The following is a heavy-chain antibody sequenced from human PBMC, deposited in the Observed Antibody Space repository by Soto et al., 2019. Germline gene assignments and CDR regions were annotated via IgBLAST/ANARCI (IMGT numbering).Heavy chain of an antibody. CDR1: GGPISSGDYY. Sequence: QVQLQQSGPGLVKPSQTLSLTCTVSGGPISSGDYYWNWIRQHPEKGLEWIGSIHHRGNTYYSPSLESRISISIDTSKNQFSLRLSSVTAADTAVYYCAREGGSYDSGGFLIRGAFDVWGQGTTVTVSP. D-gene: IGHD3-22*01. J-gene: IGHJ3*01. CDR3: AREGGSYDSGGFLIRGAFDV. V-gene: IGHV4-31*03. CDR2: IHHRGNT.